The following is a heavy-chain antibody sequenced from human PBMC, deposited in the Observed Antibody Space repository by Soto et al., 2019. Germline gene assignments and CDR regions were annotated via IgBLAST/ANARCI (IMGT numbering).Heavy chain of an antibody. V-gene: IGHV1-18*01. CDR3: ARVVRGVVNWFDP. CDR2: IATYNSNR. CDR1: GDTFTNFG. Sequence: HLVQSGPEVKKPGASITVSCKTSGDTFTNFGLSWVRQAPGQGLEWMGWIATYNSNRNYAQKFQGRLPLTTDTSTSTAYMELKNLGYADTSVYYWARVVRGVVNWFDPWGQGTLVTVSS. J-gene: IGHJ5*02. D-gene: IGHD3-10*01.